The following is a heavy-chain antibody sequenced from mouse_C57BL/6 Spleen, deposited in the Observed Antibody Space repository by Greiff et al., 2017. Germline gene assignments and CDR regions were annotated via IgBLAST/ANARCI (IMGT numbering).Heavy chain of an antibody. D-gene: IGHD1-1*01. CDR1: GYTFTSYW. CDR2: IDPADSNT. J-gene: IGHJ2*01. CDR3: ARSVPHYGSSYETY. Sequence: QVQLQQPGAELVKPGASVKLSCKASGYTFTSYWMQWVKQRPGQGLEWIGEIDPADSNTNYTQKFKGKATLTVDTSSSTAYMQLSSLTSSDSAVYYCARSVPHYGSSYETYWGQGTTLTVSS. V-gene: IGHV1-50*01.